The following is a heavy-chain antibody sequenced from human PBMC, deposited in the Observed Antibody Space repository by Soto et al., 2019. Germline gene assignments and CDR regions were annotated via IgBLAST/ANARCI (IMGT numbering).Heavy chain of an antibody. CDR3: ARAGYCSGGSCYERRGYYGMDV. CDR2: ISSSGSTI. D-gene: IGHD2-15*01. Sequence: GGLLRLSYAAAGFTCGDYYMSWIRQAPGKGLEWVSYISSSGSTIYYADSVKGRFTISRDNAKNSLYLQMNSLRAEDTAVYYCARAGYCSGGSCYERRGYYGMDVWGQGTTVTVSS. V-gene: IGHV3-11*01. J-gene: IGHJ6*02. CDR1: GFTCGDYY.